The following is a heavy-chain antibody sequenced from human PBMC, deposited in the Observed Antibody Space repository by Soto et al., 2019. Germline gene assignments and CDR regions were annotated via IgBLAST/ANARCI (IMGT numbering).Heavy chain of an antibody. CDR2: IYSRGGT. J-gene: IGHJ4*02. V-gene: IGHV3-66*01. D-gene: IGHD1-26*01. Sequence: EVQVVESGGGLVQPGGSLRLSCAASGFTVSNNYMTWVRQAPGKGLEWVSLIYSRGGTDYADSVKGRFTISRDTSKNMVYLQMNSLRVEDTAVYYCARGGSGSQTVGYWGQGARVTVSS. CDR1: GFTVSNNY. CDR3: ARGGSGSQTVGY.